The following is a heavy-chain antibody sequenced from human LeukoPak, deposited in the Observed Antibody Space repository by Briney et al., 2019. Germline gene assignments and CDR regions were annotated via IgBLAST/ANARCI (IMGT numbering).Heavy chain of an antibody. Sequence: GGSLRLSCAASGFTFSSYSMNWVRQAPGKGLEWVSSISSSSSYIYCADSVKGRFTISRDNAKNSLYLQMNSLRAEDTAVYYCAREGGYSYGYPIPYYFDYWGQGTLVTVSS. CDR1: GFTFSSYS. CDR3: AREGGYSYGYPIPYYFDY. J-gene: IGHJ4*02. D-gene: IGHD5-18*01. V-gene: IGHV3-21*01. CDR2: ISSSSSYI.